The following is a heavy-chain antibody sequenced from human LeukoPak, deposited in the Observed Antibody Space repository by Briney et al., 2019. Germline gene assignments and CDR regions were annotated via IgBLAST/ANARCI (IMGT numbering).Heavy chain of an antibody. CDR1: GFPFSGYH. Sequence: GGSLRLSCAASGFPFSGYHMSWIRQAPGKGLEWISYIYFTGDIIYYADSVKGRFTVSRDNAKNSLYLQMNSLKAEDTAVYYCARDDMLERPSFDIWGQGTVVIVSS. V-gene: IGHV3-11*01. D-gene: IGHD1-1*01. CDR3: ARDDMLERPSFDI. CDR2: IYFTGDII. J-gene: IGHJ3*02.